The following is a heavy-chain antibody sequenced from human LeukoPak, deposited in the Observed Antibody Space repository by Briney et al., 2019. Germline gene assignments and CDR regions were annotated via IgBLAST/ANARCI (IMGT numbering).Heavy chain of an antibody. Sequence: PSENLSLTCTVSGTSFSGYYWSWIRQPPGKGLEWIGESNHSGSTNYNPSLKSRVTISVDTSKNQFSLTLSSVTAADTAVYYCTRGRKYISGYTVTELGSGYFDYWGQGTLVTVSS. J-gene: IGHJ4*02. CDR3: TRGRKYISGYTVTELGSGYFDY. CDR1: GTSFSGYY. V-gene: IGHV4-34*01. CDR2: SNHSGST. D-gene: IGHD5-18*01.